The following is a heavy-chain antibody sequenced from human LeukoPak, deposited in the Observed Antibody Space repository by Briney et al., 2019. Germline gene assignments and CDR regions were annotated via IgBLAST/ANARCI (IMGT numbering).Heavy chain of an antibody. CDR2: INSDGSST. V-gene: IGHV3-74*01. D-gene: IGHD1-26*01. J-gene: IGHJ4*01. CDR1: GFTLSSYW. Sequence: GGSLRLSCAASGFTLSSYWMHWVRQAPGKGLVWVSRINSDGSSTSYADSVKGRFTISRDNAKNTLYLQMNSLRAEDTAVYYCATPRGSGSYSAFDYWGHGTLVTVSS. CDR3: ATPRGSGSYSAFDY.